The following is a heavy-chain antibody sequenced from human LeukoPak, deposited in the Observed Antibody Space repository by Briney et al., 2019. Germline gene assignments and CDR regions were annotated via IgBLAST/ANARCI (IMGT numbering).Heavy chain of an antibody. CDR3: ARSRTMFDAFDI. CDR1: GGSISSSSYY. CDR2: IYYSGST. D-gene: IGHD3-10*02. V-gene: IGHV4-39*07. Sequence: SETLSLTCTVSGGSISSSSYYWGWIRQPPGKGLEWIGSIYYSGSTYYNPSLKSRVTISVDTSKNQFSLKLSSVTAADTAVYYCARSRTMFDAFDIWGQGTMVTVSS. J-gene: IGHJ3*02.